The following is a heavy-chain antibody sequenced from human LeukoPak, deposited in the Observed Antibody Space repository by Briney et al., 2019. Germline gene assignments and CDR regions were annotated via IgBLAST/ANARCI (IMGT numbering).Heavy chain of an antibody. CDR1: GFTFSSYS. CDR2: ISSSSSYI. CDR3: ASSDSSGYYFPFDY. V-gene: IGHV3-21*01. Sequence: GGSLRLSCAASGFTFSSYSMNWVRQAPGKGLEWVSSISSSSSYIYYADSVKGRFTISRDNAKNSLYLQMNSLRAEDAAVYYCASSDSSGYYFPFDYWGQGTLVTVSS. J-gene: IGHJ4*02. D-gene: IGHD3-22*01.